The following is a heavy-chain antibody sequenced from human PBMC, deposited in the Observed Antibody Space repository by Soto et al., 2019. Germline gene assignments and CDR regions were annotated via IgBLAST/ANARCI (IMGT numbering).Heavy chain of an antibody. CDR3: AKDRRGVMDV. J-gene: IGHJ6*02. CDR1: GFTFSDYD. Sequence: PGGSLRLSCAASGFTFSDYDMSWVRRAPGKGLEWVSAVSGCGRSTYYADSVKGRFTISRDNSKNTLYLQMNSLRAEDTAAYYCAKDRRGVMDVWGQGTAVTVSS. V-gene: IGHV3-23*01. D-gene: IGHD3-10*01. CDR2: VSGCGRST.